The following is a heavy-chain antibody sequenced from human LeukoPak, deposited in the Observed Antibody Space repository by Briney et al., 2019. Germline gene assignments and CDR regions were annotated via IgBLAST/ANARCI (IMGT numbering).Heavy chain of an antibody. CDR1: GCSISSYY. Sequence: KPSETLSLTCTVSGCSISSYYWSWIRQPAGKGLEWIGRIYTSGSTNYNPSLKSRVTISVDTSKNQFSLKLSSVTAADTAVYYCARDILPYYDSSGYAFDIWGQGTMVTVSS. D-gene: IGHD3-22*01. V-gene: IGHV4-4*07. CDR2: IYTSGST. CDR3: ARDILPYYDSSGYAFDI. J-gene: IGHJ3*02.